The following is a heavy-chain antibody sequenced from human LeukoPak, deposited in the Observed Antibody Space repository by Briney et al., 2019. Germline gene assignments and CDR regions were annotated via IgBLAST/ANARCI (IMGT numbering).Heavy chain of an antibody. CDR1: GFTFSSYG. Sequence: GRSLRLSCAASGFTFSSYGMHWVRQAPGKGLEWVAVISHDGSKKYYADSVKGRFTISRDNSKNTLYLQMNSLRDEDTAVYYCAKDPYSGSFEYFQHWGQGTLVTVSS. CDR2: ISHDGSKK. J-gene: IGHJ1*01. V-gene: IGHV3-30*18. D-gene: IGHD1-26*01. CDR3: AKDPYSGSFEYFQH.